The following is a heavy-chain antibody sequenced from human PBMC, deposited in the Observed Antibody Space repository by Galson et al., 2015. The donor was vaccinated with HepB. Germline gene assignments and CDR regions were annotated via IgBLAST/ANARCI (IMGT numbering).Heavy chain of an antibody. CDR3: ARVTTRFTSVWYWGGFDY. CDR1: GFTFGSYA. D-gene: IGHD6-19*01. J-gene: IGHJ4*02. CDR2: VSLGGDMT. Sequence: SLRLSCAASGFTFGSYAMTWVRQAPGKWLEWVSSVSLGGDMTHYADSVKGRFTISRDISKNTLYLQMNSLRAEDTALYYCARVTTRFTSVWYWGGFDYWGQGTLVPVSS. V-gene: IGHV3-23*01.